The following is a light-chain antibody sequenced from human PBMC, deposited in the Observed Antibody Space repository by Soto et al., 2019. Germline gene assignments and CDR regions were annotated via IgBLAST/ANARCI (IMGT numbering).Light chain of an antibody. CDR1: SSNIGSNY. J-gene: IGLJ7*01. CDR3: ASWDDNLSGVV. V-gene: IGLV1-47*01. Sequence: QSVLTQPPSASGTPGQRVIISCSGSSSNIGSNYVYWYQQLPGTAPKLLIYRNSQRPSGVPDRFSGSKSGTSASLAISGLRSEDEADYYWASWDDNLSGVVFGGGTQLTVL. CDR2: RNS.